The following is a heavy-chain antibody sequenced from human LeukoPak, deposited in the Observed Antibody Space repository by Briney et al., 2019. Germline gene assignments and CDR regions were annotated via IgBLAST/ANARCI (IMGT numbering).Heavy chain of an antibody. CDR3: AKSSGGIQLWYESFDC. V-gene: IGHV3-23*01. Sequence: GGSLRLSCAASGFTFSSYAMSWVRQAPGKGLEWVSAISGSGGSTYYADSVKGRFTISRDNSKNTLYLQMNSLRAEDTAVYYCAKSSGGIQLWYESFDCWGQGTLVTVSS. D-gene: IGHD5-18*01. CDR1: GFTFSSYA. CDR2: ISGSGGST. J-gene: IGHJ4*02.